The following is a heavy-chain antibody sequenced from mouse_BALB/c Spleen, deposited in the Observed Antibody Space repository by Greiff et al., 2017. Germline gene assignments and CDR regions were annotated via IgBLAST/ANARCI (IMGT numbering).Heavy chain of an antibody. CDR1: GFTFSDYY. Sequence: DVMLVESGGGLVKPGGSLKLSCAASGFTFSDYYMYWVRQTPEKRLEWVATISDGGSYTYYPDSVKGRFTISRDNAKNNLYLQMSSLKSEDTAMYYCARSYGREDAMDYWGQGTSVTVSS. V-gene: IGHV5-4*02. CDR3: ARSYGREDAMDY. J-gene: IGHJ4*01. CDR2: ISDGGSYT. D-gene: IGHD2-1*01.